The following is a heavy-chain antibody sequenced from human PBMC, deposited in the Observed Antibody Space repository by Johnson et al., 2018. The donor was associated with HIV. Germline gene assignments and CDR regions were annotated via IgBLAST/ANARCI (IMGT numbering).Heavy chain of an antibody. D-gene: IGHD3-22*01. Sequence: QEKLVESGGGVVQPGGSLRLSCAASGFTFSSYGMHWVRQAPGKGLEWVEFIRYDGSYKYYADSVQGRFTIPRDNSKNTLYLQMNSLRDEDTAVYYCAKDSRYYYDSSGYVSDAFDIWGQGTMVTVSS. J-gene: IGHJ3*02. CDR2: IRYDGSYK. CDR1: GFTFSSYG. CDR3: AKDSRYYYDSSGYVSDAFDI. V-gene: IGHV3-30*02.